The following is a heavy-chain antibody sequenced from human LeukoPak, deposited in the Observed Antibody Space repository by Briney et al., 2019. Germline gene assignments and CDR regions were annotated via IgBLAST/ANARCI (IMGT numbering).Heavy chain of an antibody. CDR3: ARDGVTMIVVVTDHYYYYGMDV. CDR2: ISSSSSYI. J-gene: IGHJ6*02. CDR1: GFTFSSYS. D-gene: IGHD3-22*01. V-gene: IGHV3-21*04. Sequence: PGGSLRLSCAAPGFTFSSYSMNWVRQAPGKGLEWVSSISSSSSYIYYADSVKGRFTISRDNAKNSLYLQMNSLRAEDTAVYYCARDGVTMIVVVTDHYYYYGMDVWGQGTTVTVSS.